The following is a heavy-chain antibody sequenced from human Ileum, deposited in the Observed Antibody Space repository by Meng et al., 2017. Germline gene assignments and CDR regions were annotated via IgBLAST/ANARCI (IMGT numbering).Heavy chain of an antibody. D-gene: IGHD4-23*01. J-gene: IGHJ4*02. Sequence: LHLQESGPDLAKPPVTLSLTCAVSSVSITSDTYWSWVRLPPGKGLEWIGQISHSGSTFYNPSLKSRVTMSVDKSKSQFSPMLTSVTAADTAVYYCARHGGYYQGFWGQGTLVTVSS. V-gene: IGHV4-4*03. CDR2: ISHSGST. CDR3: ARHGGYYQGF. CDR1: SVSITSDTY.